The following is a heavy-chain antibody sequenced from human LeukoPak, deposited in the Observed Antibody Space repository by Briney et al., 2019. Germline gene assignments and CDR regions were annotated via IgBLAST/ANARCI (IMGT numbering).Heavy chain of an antibody. CDR2: MNPNSGNT. V-gene: IGHV1-8*03. Sequence: GASVKVSCKASGYTFTSYDINWVRQATGQGLEWMGWMNPNSGNTGYTQKFQGRVTITADKSTSTAYMELSSLRSEDTAVYYCARSVDYDFWSGTREDAFDIWGQGTMVTVSS. D-gene: IGHD3-3*01. CDR3: ARSVDYDFWSGTREDAFDI. CDR1: GYTFTSYD. J-gene: IGHJ3*02.